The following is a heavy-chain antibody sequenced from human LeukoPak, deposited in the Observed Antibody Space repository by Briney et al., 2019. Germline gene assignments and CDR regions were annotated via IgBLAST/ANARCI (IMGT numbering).Heavy chain of an antibody. CDR2: IKQDGSEE. J-gene: IGHJ4*02. CDR1: GFTFSSYW. CDR3: ARDAYWRGPIDY. V-gene: IGHV3-7*01. Sequence: GGSLRLSCAASGFTFSSYWMSWVRQAPGKGLEWVANIKQDGSEEYYMDSAKGRFTISRDNAKNSLYLQMNSLRAEDTALYSCARDAYWRGPIDYWGQGTLVSVSS. D-gene: IGHD2-8*02.